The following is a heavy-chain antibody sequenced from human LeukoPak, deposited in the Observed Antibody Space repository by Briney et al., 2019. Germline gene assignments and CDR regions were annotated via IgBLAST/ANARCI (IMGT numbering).Heavy chain of an antibody. CDR2: ISYSGST. V-gene: IGHV4-59*01. J-gene: IGHJ3*02. D-gene: IGHD1-26*01. Sequence: SETLSLTCTVSGGSISGYFWSWIRQPPGKGLEWIWYISYSGSTTYNPSLKSRVTILMDTSKKQFSLKLSSVTAADTAVYYCARELIVGATMAFDMWGEGTRVTVSS. CDR3: ARELIVGATMAFDM. CDR1: GGSISGYF.